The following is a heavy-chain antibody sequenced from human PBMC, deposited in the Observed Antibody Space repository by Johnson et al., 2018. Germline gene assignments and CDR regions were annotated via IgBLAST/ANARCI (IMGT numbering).Heavy chain of an antibody. CDR2: ISWNSGSV. D-gene: IGHD1-26*01. Sequence: VQLVESGGGLVQPGRSLRLSCAASGFTFDDYAMHWVRQAPGKGLEWVSGISWNSGSVGYADSVKGRFTISRDNAKNSLYLQMNSLRPEDTALCYCEKDGCMGATRAYFRYMAFWGKGTTVTVSS. V-gene: IGHV3-9*01. J-gene: IGHJ6*03. CDR1: GFTFDDYA. CDR3: EKDGCMGATRAYFRYMAF.